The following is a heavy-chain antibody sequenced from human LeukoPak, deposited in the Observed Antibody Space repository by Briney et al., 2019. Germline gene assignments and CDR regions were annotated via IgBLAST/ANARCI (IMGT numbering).Heavy chain of an antibody. Sequence: PGGSLRLSCAASGFTFDDYAMSWVRQAPGKGLEWVSGINWNGGSTGYADSVEGRFTISRDNAKNSLYLQMNSLRAEDTAVYYCARDGRDGYIDYWGQGTLVTVSS. CDR1: GFTFDDYA. D-gene: IGHD5-24*01. J-gene: IGHJ4*02. CDR3: ARDGRDGYIDY. CDR2: INWNGGST. V-gene: IGHV3-20*04.